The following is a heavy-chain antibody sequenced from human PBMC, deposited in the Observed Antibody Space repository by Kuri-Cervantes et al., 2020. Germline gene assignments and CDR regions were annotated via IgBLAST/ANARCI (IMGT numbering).Heavy chain of an antibody. CDR3: ATEGYGSGSYPTDY. CDR1: GFTFNNYW. CDR2: ITSTSSKI. D-gene: IGHD3-10*01. Sequence: GESLKISCAVSGFTFNNYWMNWVRQAPGKGLEWVSSITSTSSKIDYADSVKGRFTISRDNAKNSLYLQMNSLRAEDTAVYYCATEGYGSGSYPTDYWGQGTLVTVSS. J-gene: IGHJ4*02. V-gene: IGHV3-21*01.